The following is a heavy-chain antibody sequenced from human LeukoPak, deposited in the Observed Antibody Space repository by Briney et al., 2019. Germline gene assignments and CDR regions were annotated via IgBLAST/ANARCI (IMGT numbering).Heavy chain of an antibody. CDR2: INPNGGST. Sequence: ASVKVSCKAFGYTFISYHMHWVRQAPGQGLEWMGIINPNGGSTSYAEKFQGRVTVTRDTSTSTVYMELSSLRSEDTAVYYCARDSGYYYYGMDVWGQGTTVTVSS. V-gene: IGHV1-46*01. CDR3: ARDSGYYYYGMDV. J-gene: IGHJ6*02. CDR1: GYTFISYH.